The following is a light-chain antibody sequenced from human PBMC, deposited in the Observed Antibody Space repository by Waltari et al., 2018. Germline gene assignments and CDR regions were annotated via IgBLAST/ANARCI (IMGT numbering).Light chain of an antibody. CDR1: SSNVGAGSD. J-gene: IGLJ3*02. CDR2: VKS. Sequence: QSVLTQPPSVSGAPGQRVTIPCTGRSSNVGAGSDVHWYQQLPGAAPNFLISVKSDRPSGVPDRCSASKAGTAASLAITGLQAEDEADYYCQSYDSSLSAWVFGGGTKLTVL. CDR3: QSYDSSLSAWV. V-gene: IGLV1-40*01.